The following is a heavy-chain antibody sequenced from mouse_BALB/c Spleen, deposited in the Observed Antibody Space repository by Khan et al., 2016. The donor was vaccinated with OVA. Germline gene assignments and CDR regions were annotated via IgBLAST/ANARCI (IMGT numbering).Heavy chain of an antibody. CDR1: GYTFSSYW. CDR2: IDPSDSHT. J-gene: IGHJ3*01. D-gene: IGHD1-1*01. V-gene: IGHV1-69*02. CDR3: ARSCYYGSSTWFAY. Sequence: QVQLQQSGAELVKPGASVKLSCKASGYTFSSYWMHWVKQRPGKGLEWIGEIDPSDSHTNYNQKFKGKATMNVDKYSRTAYKQLSRLTSEDAAVYCCARSCYYGSSTWFAYWGQGTLVTVSA.